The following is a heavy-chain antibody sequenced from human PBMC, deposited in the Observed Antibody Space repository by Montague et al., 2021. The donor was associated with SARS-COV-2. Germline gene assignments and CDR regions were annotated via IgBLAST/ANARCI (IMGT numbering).Heavy chain of an antibody. CDR2: FYYAGGT. Sequence: SETLSLTCTVSGGSVSRSSSHWGWIRQPPGKGLECIGSFYYAGGTHYNPSLKSRVTISVDTSNDQFSLKMNSVTAADTAVYFCARLYGSSFDYWGQGTLVTVSS. D-gene: IGHD4-17*01. CDR3: ARLYGSSFDY. J-gene: IGHJ4*02. V-gene: IGHV4-39*01. CDR1: GGSVSRSSSH.